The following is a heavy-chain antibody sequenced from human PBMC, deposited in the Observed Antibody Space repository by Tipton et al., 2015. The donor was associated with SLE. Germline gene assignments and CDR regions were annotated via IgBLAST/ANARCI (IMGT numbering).Heavy chain of an antibody. CDR3: VKGSLVVVVSPFDV. CDR2: ISWDSAER. CDR1: GFSFADYS. V-gene: IGHV3-9*01. D-gene: IGHD3-22*01. Sequence: RSLRLSCAASGFSFADYSLHWVRQAPGKGLEWVAGISWDSAERGYADSLRGRFTISRDNAKKTLYLEMNSLRDDDTALYYCVKGSLVVVVSPFDVWGQGTEVSVSS. J-gene: IGHJ3*01.